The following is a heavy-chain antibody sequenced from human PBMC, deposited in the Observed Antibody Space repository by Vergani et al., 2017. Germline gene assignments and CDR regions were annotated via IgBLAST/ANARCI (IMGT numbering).Heavy chain of an antibody. D-gene: IGHD3-22*01. J-gene: IGHJ4*02. Sequence: EVQLVQSGAEVKKPGESLKISCKGSGYSFTSYWIGWVRQMPGKGLEWMGIIYPGDSDTRYSPSFQGQVTISADKSISTAYLQWSSLKASDTAMYYCARDVVDFYYDSSGYYPPFDYWGQGTLVTVSS. CDR1: GYSFTSYW. CDR2: IYPGDSDT. V-gene: IGHV5-51*01. CDR3: ARDVVDFYYDSSGYYPPFDY.